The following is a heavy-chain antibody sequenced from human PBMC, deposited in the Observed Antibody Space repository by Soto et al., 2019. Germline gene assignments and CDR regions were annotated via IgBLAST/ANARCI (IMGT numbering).Heavy chain of an antibody. CDR3: ARLGEYQLLWFY. V-gene: IGHV1-8*01. CDR1: GYTFTSYD. D-gene: IGHD2-2*01. J-gene: IGHJ4*02. Sequence: ASVKVSCKASGYTFTSYDINWVRQATGQGLEWMGWMNPNSGNTGYAQKFQGRVTMTRNTSISTAYMELSSLRSEDTAVYYCARLGEYQLLWFYWGQGTLVTVSS. CDR2: MNPNSGNT.